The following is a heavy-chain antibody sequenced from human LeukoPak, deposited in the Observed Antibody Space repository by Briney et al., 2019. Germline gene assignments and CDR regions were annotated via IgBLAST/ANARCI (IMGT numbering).Heavy chain of an antibody. J-gene: IGHJ5*02. CDR3: ARDCDRGGDCYWNWFDP. D-gene: IGHD2-21*02. CDR2: INAGNGNT. Sequence: WASVKVSCKASGYTFTSYAMHWVRQAPGQRLEWMGWINAGNGNTKYSQKFQGRVTITRDTSASTAYMELSSLRSEDTAVYYCARDCDRGGDCYWNWFDPWGQGTLVTVSS. CDR1: GYTFTSYA. V-gene: IGHV1-3*01.